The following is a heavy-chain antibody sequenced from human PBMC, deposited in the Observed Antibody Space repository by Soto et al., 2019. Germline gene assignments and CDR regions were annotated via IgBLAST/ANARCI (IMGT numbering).Heavy chain of an antibody. D-gene: IGHD3-22*01. J-gene: IGHJ5*02. CDR3: ARDSYYYDSSGYYGGYNWFDP. CDR1: GFTFSSYG. Sequence: GGSLRLSCAASGFTFSSYGMHWVRQAPGKGLEWVAVIWYDGSNKYYADSVKGRFTISRDNSKNTLYLQMNSLRAEDTAVYYCARDSYYYDSSGYYGGYNWFDPWGQGTLVTVSS. CDR2: IWYDGSNK. V-gene: IGHV3-33*01.